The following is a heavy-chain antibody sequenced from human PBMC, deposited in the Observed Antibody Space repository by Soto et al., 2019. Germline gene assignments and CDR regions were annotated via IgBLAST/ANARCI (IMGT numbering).Heavy chain of an antibody. CDR2: IYYSGST. CDR3: ARSMARGYDFWSGINWFDP. V-gene: IGHV4-59*01. CDR1: GGSISSYY. D-gene: IGHD3-3*01. J-gene: IGHJ5*02. Sequence: PSETLSLTCTVSGGSISSYYWSWIRQPPGKGLEWIGYIYYSGSTNYNPSLKSRVTISVDTSKNQFSLKLSSVTAADTAVYYCARSMARGYDFWSGINWFDPWGQGTLVTVSS.